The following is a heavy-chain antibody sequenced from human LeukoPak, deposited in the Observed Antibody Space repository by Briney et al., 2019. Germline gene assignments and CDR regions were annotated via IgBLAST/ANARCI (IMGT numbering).Heavy chain of an antibody. CDR2: IYYGRST. J-gene: IGHJ4*02. Sequence: NPSETLSLTCTVSGGSISSYYWSWIRQPPGKGLEWIGYIYYGRSTNYNPSLKSRVTISVDTPKNQFSLKLSSVTAADTAVYYCARYSCPNGVCYYFDYWGQGTLVTVSS. CDR1: GGSISSYY. D-gene: IGHD2-8*01. CDR3: ARYSCPNGVCYYFDY. V-gene: IGHV4-59*01.